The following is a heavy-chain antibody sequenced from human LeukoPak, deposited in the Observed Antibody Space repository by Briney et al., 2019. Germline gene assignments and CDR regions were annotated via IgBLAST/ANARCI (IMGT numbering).Heavy chain of an antibody. CDR3: ARESGSRSRHFDY. CDR2: INPSGGST. D-gene: IGHD1-26*01. V-gene: IGHV1-46*01. CDR1: YTFTSYY. J-gene: IGHJ4*02. Sequence: YTFTSYYMXXVRQAPGQGLEXMGIINPSGGSTIYAQKFQGRVTMTRDTSTSTVYMELSSLRSEDTAVYYCARESGSRSRHFDYWGQGTLVTVSS.